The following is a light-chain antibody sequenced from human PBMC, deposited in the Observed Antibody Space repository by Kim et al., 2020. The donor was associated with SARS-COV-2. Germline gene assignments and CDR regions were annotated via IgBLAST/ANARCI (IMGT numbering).Light chain of an antibody. V-gene: IGLV3-27*01. Sequence: SVSPGQTARITCSGDLLAKKYVRWFQQKPGQAPVLVIYKDSERPSGIPERFSGSSSGTTVTLTISGAQVEDEADYYCYSAADNNRVFGGGTKLTVL. J-gene: IGLJ3*02. CDR1: LLAKKY. CDR3: YSAADNNRV. CDR2: KDS.